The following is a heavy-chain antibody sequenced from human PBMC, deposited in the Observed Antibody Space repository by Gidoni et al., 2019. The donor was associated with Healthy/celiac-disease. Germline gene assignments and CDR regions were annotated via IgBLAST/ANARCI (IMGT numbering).Heavy chain of an antibody. V-gene: IGHV3-11*06. CDR1: GSTFSDYY. D-gene: IGHD3-22*01. Sequence: QVQLVESGGGLVKPGGSLRLSCAASGSTFSDYYMSWIRQAPGKGLEWVSYISSSSSYTNYADSVKGRFTISRDNAKNSLYLQMNSLRAEDTAVYYCARGYYDSSGPLDWYFDLWGRGTLVTVSS. CDR3: ARGYYDSSGPLDWYFDL. CDR2: ISSSSSYT. J-gene: IGHJ2*01.